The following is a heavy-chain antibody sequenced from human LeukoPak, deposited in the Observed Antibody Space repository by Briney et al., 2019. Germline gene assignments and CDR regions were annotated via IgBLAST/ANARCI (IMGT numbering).Heavy chain of an antibody. CDR2: IYYSGST. J-gene: IGHJ4*02. D-gene: IGHD3-22*01. V-gene: IGHV4-30-4*01. Sequence: PQTLSLTCNVSGGSISSGDYYWSWIRQPPGKGLEWIGFIYYSGSTYYNPSLKSRVTISVDTSKNQFSLKLSSVTAADTAVYYCARRGYYDSSGYLDYWGQGTLVTVSS. CDR3: ARRGYYDSSGYLDY. CDR1: GGSISSGDYY.